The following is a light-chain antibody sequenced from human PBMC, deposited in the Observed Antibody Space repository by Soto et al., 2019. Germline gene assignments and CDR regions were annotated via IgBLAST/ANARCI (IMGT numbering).Light chain of an antibody. Sequence: LTQPASVSGPPGQSVTISCTGTSSDFGSYKFVSWYQHHPGTVPKVIIYETSKRPSGVSDRFSGSKSGNTASLTISGLQAEDEADYYCFSFTSTNTHVFGSGTKVTVL. CDR3: FSFTSTNTHV. J-gene: IGLJ1*01. CDR1: SSDFGSYKF. V-gene: IGLV2-23*01. CDR2: ETS.